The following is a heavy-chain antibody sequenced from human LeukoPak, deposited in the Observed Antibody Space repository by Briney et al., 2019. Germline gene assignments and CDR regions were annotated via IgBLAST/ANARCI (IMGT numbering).Heavy chain of an antibody. CDR1: GGFISSYY. V-gene: IGHV4-59*01. J-gene: IGHJ5*02. CDR3: ARVPYP. Sequence: SETLSLTYTVSGGFISSYYWSWIRQPPGKGLEWIGYIYYTGSANYNPSLKSRVTMSVDTPMNQFSLKLSSVTAADTAVYYCARVPYPWGQGTLVTVSS. CDR2: IYYTGSA.